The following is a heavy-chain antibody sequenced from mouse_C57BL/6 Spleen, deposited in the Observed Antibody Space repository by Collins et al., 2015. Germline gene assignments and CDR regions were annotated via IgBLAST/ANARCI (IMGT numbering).Heavy chain of an antibody. CDR2: IRNKANGYTT. Sequence: EVKLVESGGGLVQPGGSLRLSCATSGFTFTDYYMSWVRQPPGKALEWLGFIRNKANGYTTEYSASVKGRFTISRDNSQSILYLQMNTLRAEDSATYYCARGGITTWFAYWGQGTLVTVSA. CDR3: ARGGITTWFAY. D-gene: IGHD2-4*01. CDR1: GFTFTDYY. V-gene: IGHV7-3*02. J-gene: IGHJ3*01.